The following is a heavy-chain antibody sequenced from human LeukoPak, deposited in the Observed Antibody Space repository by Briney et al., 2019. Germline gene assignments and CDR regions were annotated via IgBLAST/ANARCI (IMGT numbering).Heavy chain of an antibody. CDR3: ARGDPHFYHYMDV. Sequence: GGSLRLSCAASGFTFDDYAMHWVRQAPGKGLEWVSGISWNSGAIGYADSVKGRFTISRDNAKNSLYLQMNSLRGEDMALYYCARGDPHFYHYMDVWGKGTTVTVSS. CDR1: GFTFDDYA. J-gene: IGHJ6*03. V-gene: IGHV3-9*03. CDR2: ISWNSGAI. D-gene: IGHD3-10*01.